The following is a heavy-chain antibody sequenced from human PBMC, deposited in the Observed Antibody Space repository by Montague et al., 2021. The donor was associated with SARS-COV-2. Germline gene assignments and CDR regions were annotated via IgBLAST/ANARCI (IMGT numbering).Heavy chain of an antibody. CDR3: ASELADYGDFDY. J-gene: IGHJ4*02. CDR2: ISYDGSNK. V-gene: IGHV3-30-3*01. D-gene: IGHD4-17*01. CDR1: GFTFTSYW. Sequence: SLRLSCAASGFTFTSYWMGWVRQAPGKGLEWVAVISYDGSNKYYADSVKGRFTISRDNSKNTLYLQMNSLRAEDTAVYYCASELADYGDFDYWGQGTLVTVSS.